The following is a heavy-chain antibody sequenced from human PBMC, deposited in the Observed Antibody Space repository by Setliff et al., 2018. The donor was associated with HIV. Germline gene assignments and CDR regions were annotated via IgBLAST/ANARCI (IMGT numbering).Heavy chain of an antibody. D-gene: IGHD2-21*01. J-gene: IGHJ6*03. Sequence: GGSLRLSCAASGFTFKTDAMHWVRQAPGKGLEWVAFIWYDGSNKEYGDSVKGRFTISRDNSKNMVYLEMNNLKASDSAIYYCARAPRSPLRWRDNLLSSSSFFMDVWGKGTTVTVSS. CDR1: GFTFKTDA. CDR2: IWYDGSNK. V-gene: IGHV3-33*03. CDR3: ARAPRSPLRWRDNLLSSSSFFMDV.